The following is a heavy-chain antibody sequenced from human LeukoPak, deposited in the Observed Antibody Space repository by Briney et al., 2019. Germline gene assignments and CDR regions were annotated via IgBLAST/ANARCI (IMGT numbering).Heavy chain of an antibody. CDR1: GFTFSSSA. Sequence: GGSLRLSCAASGFTFSSSAMSWVRQAPGKGLEWVSAISNNGGYTYYADSVKGRFTISRDNSKNTLYLQMNSLRAEDTAVYYCARGRGWSFDYWGQGTLVTVSS. V-gene: IGHV3-23*01. D-gene: IGHD6-19*01. CDR2: ISNNGGYT. CDR3: ARGRGWSFDY. J-gene: IGHJ4*02.